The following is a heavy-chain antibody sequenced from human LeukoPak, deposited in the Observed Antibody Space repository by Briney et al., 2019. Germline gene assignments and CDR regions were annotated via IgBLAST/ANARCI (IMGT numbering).Heavy chain of an antibody. CDR2: IYYSGST. J-gene: IGHJ6*03. CDR3: ARDRYFLYYSSSWYFSDYYYYMDV. V-gene: IGHV4-59*01. CDR1: GGSISSYY. D-gene: IGHD6-13*01. Sequence: SETLSLTCAVSGGSISSYYWSWIRQPPGKGLEWIGYIYYSGSTNYNPSLKSRVTISVDTSKNQFSLKLSSVTAADTAVYYCARDRYFLYYSSSWYFSDYYYYMDVWGKGTTVTVSS.